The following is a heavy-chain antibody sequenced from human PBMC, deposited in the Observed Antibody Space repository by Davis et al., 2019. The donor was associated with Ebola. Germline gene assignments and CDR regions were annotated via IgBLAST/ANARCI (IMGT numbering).Heavy chain of an antibody. J-gene: IGHJ5*01. V-gene: IGHV3-9*02. CDR1: GFTSDDYA. CDR2: ISWNSGSI. D-gene: IGHD3-9*01. CDR3: ARVNAVTGYSRFDS. Sequence: GRSLRPSCAASGFTSDDYAMHWVRHAPGKGLEWVSGISWNSGSIGYADSVKGRFTISRDNAKNSLYLQMNSLRAEDTALYPCARVNAVTGYSRFDSWGQGTLVTVSS.